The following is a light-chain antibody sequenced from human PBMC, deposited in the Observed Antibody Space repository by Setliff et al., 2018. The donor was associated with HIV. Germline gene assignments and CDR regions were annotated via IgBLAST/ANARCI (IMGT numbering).Light chain of an antibody. V-gene: IGLV2-11*01. CDR1: SSDVGGYNY. Sequence: QSALTQPRSVSGSPGQPVTISCTGTSSDVGGYNYVSWYQQHPGKAPKLKIYDVSKRPSGVPDRFSGSKSGNTASLTIPGLQAEDEADYYCCSYAGSYTYVFGTGTKVTVL. CDR3: CSYAGSYTYV. J-gene: IGLJ1*01. CDR2: DVS.